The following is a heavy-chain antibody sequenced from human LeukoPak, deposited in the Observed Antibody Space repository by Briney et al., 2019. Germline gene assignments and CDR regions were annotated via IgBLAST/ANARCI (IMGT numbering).Heavy chain of an antibody. CDR2: ITGSGTNT. CDR1: GFTFSAYA. V-gene: IGHV3-23*01. D-gene: IGHD3-10*01. J-gene: IGHJ6*04. CDR3: AKAVTMVRGLIYYGVDV. Sequence: PGGSLRLSCAASGFTFSAYAMSWVRQAPGKGLEWVSVITGSGTNTYYADSVKGRFAVSRDNSKNTLYLQMNRLRAEDTAVYYCAKAVTMVRGLIYYGVDVWAKGPRSPSP.